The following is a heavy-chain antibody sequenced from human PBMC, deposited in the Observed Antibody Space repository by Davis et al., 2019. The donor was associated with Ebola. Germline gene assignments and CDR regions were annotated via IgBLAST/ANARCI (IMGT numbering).Heavy chain of an antibody. CDR3: ARGLIAVAGYYFDY. Sequence: GESLKISCAASGFTFSSYGMHWVRQAPGKGLEWVAVIWYDGSNKNYADSVKGRFTISRDNSKNTLYLQMNSLRVEDTAVYYCARGLIAVAGYYFDYWGQGTLVTVSS. V-gene: IGHV3-33*01. D-gene: IGHD6-19*01. CDR2: IWYDGSNK. CDR1: GFTFSSYG. J-gene: IGHJ4*02.